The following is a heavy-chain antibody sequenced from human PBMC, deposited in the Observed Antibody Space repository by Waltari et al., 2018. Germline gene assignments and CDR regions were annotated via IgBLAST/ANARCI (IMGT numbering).Heavy chain of an antibody. J-gene: IGHJ5*01. CDR1: GFNVRNY. CDR3: ATSMAVAGKGRGWFDS. V-gene: IGHV3-53*01. Sequence: VQLVESGGGVVQPGRSLSLSCAASGFNVRNYMSWVRQAPGKGLEWVSVIYTGGSTDYADSVKGRFTISRDNSKNTLYLQMNSLRAEDTAVYYCATSMAVAGKGRGWFDSWGQGTLVTVSS. CDR2: IYTGGST. D-gene: IGHD6-19*01.